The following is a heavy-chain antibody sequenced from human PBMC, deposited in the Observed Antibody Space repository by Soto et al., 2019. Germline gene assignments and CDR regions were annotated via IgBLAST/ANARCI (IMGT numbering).Heavy chain of an antibody. D-gene: IGHD3-3*01. V-gene: IGHV4-4*07. CDR1: GGSIFSYY. J-gene: IGHJ4*02. Sequence: SETLSLTCTVSGGSIFSYYWNWIRQPAGKGLEWIGRIYTSGSINYNPSLKSRVTMSVDTSKNQFSLILTSVTAADTAVYFCTSSPFGVVNDYWGQGTLVTVS. CDR3: TSSPFGVVNDY. CDR2: IYTSGSI.